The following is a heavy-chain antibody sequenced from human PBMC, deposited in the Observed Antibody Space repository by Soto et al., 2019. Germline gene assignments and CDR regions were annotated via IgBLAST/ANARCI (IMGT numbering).Heavy chain of an antibody. J-gene: IGHJ6*03. CDR3: ARGCSGGSCYDPWFVPGIDYYYYMDV. CDR2: INSDGSST. D-gene: IGHD2-15*01. Sequence: PGGSLRLSCAASGFTFSSYWMHWVRQAPGKGLVWVSRINSDGSSTSYADSVKGRFTISRDNAKNTLYLQMNSLRAEDTAVYYCARGCSGGSCYDPWFVPGIDYYYYMDVWGKGTTVTVSS. CDR1: GFTFSSYW. V-gene: IGHV3-74*01.